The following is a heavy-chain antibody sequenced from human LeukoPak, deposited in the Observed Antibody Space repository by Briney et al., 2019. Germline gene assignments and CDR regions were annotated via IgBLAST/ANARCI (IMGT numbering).Heavy chain of an antibody. CDR2: IYYSGST. V-gene: IGHV4-59*08. CDR3: ARHPARYYYDSSGAAAVDY. J-gene: IGHJ4*02. D-gene: IGHD3-22*01. CDR1: GGSISSYY. Sequence: PSETLSLTCTVSGGSISSYYWSWIRQPPGKGLEWIGYIYYSGSTNYNPSLKSRVTISVDTSKNQFSLKLSSVTAADTAVYYCARHPARYYYDSSGAAAVDYWGQGTLVTVSS.